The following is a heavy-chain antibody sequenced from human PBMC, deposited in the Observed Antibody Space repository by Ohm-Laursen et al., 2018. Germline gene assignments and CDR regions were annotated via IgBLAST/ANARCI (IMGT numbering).Heavy chain of an antibody. CDR3: ARQESSGWYPDY. J-gene: IGHJ4*02. D-gene: IGHD6-19*01. Sequence: SDTLSLTCPVSGGAISNYYWSWIRQPPGKGLEWIGHINYSGNTNYNPSLKSRVTISVDTSKNQFSLKLSSVTAADTAVYYCARQESSGWYPDYWGQGTLVTVSS. V-gene: IGHV4-59*08. CDR1: GGAISNYY. CDR2: INYSGNT.